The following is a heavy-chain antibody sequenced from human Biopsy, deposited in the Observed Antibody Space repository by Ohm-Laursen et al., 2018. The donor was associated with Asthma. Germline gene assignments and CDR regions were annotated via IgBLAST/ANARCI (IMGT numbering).Heavy chain of an antibody. CDR3: ARERAGYYGSGSYLGY. Sequence: SETLSLTCPVSGGSVSSGSYYWSWIRQPPGKGLEWIGYIYYSGSTNYNPSLKSRVTISVDTSKNQFSLKLSSVTAADTAVYYCARERAGYYGSGSYLGYWGQGTLVTVSS. J-gene: IGHJ4*02. CDR1: GGSVSSGSYY. V-gene: IGHV4-61*01. CDR2: IYYSGST. D-gene: IGHD3-10*01.